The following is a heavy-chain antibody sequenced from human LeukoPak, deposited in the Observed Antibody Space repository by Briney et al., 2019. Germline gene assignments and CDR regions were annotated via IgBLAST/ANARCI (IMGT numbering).Heavy chain of an antibody. CDR3: ARDGLYYDSSGYYPDAFDI. D-gene: IGHD3-22*01. Sequence: SETLSLTCTVSGGSISSYYWSWIRQPAGKGLEWIGRIYTSGSTNYNPSLKSRVTMSVDTSKNQFSLKLSSVTAADTAVYYCARDGLYYDSSGYYPDAFDIWGQGTMVTVSS. CDR1: GGSISSYY. CDR2: IYTSGST. J-gene: IGHJ3*02. V-gene: IGHV4-4*07.